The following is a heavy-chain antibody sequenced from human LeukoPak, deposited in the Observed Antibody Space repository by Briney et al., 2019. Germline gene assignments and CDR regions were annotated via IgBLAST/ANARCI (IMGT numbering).Heavy chain of an antibody. V-gene: IGHV3-23*01. D-gene: IGHD1-1*01. CDR3: ARLESPDY. J-gene: IGHJ4*02. CDR2: VSGSGTST. Sequence: PGGSLRLSCAASGFTFSSYAMSWVRQAPGKGLDWVSLVSGSGTSTYYADSVKGRFTVSRDNSKNTLFLQMNSLRAEDTAVYYCARLESPDYWGQGTLVTVSS. CDR1: GFTFSSYA.